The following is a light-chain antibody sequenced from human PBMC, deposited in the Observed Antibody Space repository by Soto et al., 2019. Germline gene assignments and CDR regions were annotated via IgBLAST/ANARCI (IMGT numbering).Light chain of an antibody. J-gene: IGKJ4*01. CDR3: QQYETWPPLP. Sequence: IVMTQSPATLSVSPGERATLSCRASQSISSNLAWYQHKPGQAPRLLIIGASTRATGIPASFSGSGSGTEFTLTINSLQSEDFAFYYCQQYETWPPLPFGGGTKVEIK. CDR1: QSISSN. V-gene: IGKV3-15*01. CDR2: GAS.